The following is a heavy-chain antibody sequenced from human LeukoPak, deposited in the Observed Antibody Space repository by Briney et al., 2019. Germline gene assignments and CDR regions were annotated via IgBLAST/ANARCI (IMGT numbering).Heavy chain of an antibody. D-gene: IGHD3-16*02. CDR2: TYYRSEWNH. CDR1: GDSVSSYSVA. Sequence: SQTLSLTCAISGDSVSSYSVAWNWIRQSPSRGLEWLGRTYYRSEWNHDYAVSVKGRISINSDASKNQFSLHLNSVTPEDTAVYYCASTYYDYVWGSYRYNWFDPWGQGTLVTVSS. CDR3: ASTYYDYVWGSYRYNWFDP. V-gene: IGHV6-1*01. J-gene: IGHJ5*02.